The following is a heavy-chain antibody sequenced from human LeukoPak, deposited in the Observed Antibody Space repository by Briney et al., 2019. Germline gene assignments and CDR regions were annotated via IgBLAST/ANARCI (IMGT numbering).Heavy chain of an antibody. J-gene: IGHJ6*03. D-gene: IGHD7-27*01. Sequence: SVTLSLTCAVYGGSFSGYYWSWIRQPPGKGLEWIGEINHSGSTNYNPSLKSRVTISVDTSKNQFSLKVSSVTAADTAVYYCARVSHWGYYMDVWGKGTTVTISS. CDR1: GGSFSGYY. V-gene: IGHV4-34*01. CDR3: ARVSHWGYYMDV. CDR2: INHSGST.